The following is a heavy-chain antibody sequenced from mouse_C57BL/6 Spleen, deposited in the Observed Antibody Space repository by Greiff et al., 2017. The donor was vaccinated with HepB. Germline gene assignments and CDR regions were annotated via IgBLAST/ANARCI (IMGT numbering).Heavy chain of an antibody. Sequence: VQRVESGAELVKPGASVKLSCKASGYTFTEYTIHWVKQRSGQGLEWIGWFYPGSGSIKYNEKFKDKATLTADKSSSTVYMELSRLTSEDSAVYFCARHETPLITTAYFDYWGQGTTLTVSS. CDR3: ARHETPLITTAYFDY. V-gene: IGHV1-62-2*01. J-gene: IGHJ2*01. CDR1: GYTFTEYT. D-gene: IGHD1-1*01. CDR2: FYPGSGSI.